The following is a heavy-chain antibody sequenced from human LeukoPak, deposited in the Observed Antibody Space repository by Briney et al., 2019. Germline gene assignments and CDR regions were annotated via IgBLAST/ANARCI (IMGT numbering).Heavy chain of an antibody. CDR2: ISSSSSTI. D-gene: IGHD4-17*01. J-gene: IGHJ6*03. CDR3: AREMGEYGDYLSYYMDV. CDR1: GFTFSSYS. V-gene: IGHV3-48*04. Sequence: GGSLRLSCAASGFTFSSYSMNWVRQAPGKGLEWVSYISSSSSTIYYADSVKGRFTISRDNAKNSLYLQMNSLRAEDTAVYYCAREMGEYGDYLSYYMDVWGKGTTVTVSS.